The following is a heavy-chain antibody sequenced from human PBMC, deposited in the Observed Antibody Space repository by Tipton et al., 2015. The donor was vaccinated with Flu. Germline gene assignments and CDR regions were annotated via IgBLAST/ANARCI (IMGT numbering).Heavy chain of an antibody. CDR1: GFTFSVYY. D-gene: IGHD3-22*01. CDR3: VRGARGYGACGDY. J-gene: IGHJ4*02. V-gene: IGHV3-11*01. Sequence: SLRLSCAASGFTFSVYYMTWIRQAPGKGLEWVSYISDSGTTTKYADSVRGRFTISRDNAKNSLFLQMDSLRAEDTAFYYCVRGARGYGACGDYWGQGALVTVSS. CDR2: ISDSGTTT.